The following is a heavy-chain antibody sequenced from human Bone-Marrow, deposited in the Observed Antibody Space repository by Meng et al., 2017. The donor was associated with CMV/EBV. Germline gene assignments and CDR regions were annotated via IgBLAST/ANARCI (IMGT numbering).Heavy chain of an antibody. J-gene: IGHJ6*01. CDR3: ARGSNVYYGMDV. D-gene: IGHD4-11*01. CDR2: ISGHGGSI. CDR1: GFTFGSYS. V-gene: IGHV3-21*01. Sequence: GGSLSLTCTTSGFTFGSYSMNWVRQAPGKGLEWVSSISGHGGSIWYAESMRGRFTVSRENAKTSQYLQMNSLSAEDTGVYYCARGSNVYYGMDVWGQGNKVTVSS.